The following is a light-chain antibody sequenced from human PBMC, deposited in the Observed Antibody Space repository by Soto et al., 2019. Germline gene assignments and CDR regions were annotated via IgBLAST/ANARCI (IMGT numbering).Light chain of an antibody. J-gene: IGKJ5*01. CDR2: GAS. V-gene: IGKV3-15*01. Sequence: EIVMTQSRAALAVSPGERATLSCRASQSVTTNLAWYQQEPGQAPRLLIYGASTRATGIPARFSGSGSGTEFTLTISSLQSADFEVYYCQQYTKWPSGTFGQGTRLEIK. CDR1: QSVTTN. CDR3: QQYTKWPSGT.